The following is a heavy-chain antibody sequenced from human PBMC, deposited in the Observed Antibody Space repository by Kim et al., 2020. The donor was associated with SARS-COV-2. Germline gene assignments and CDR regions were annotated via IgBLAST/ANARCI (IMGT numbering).Heavy chain of an antibody. Sequence: NTNYAQKLQGRVTMTTDTSTSTADMELRSLRSDDTAVYYCARDGGSGLDYWGQGTLVTVSS. J-gene: IGHJ4*02. CDR3: ARDGGSGLDY. D-gene: IGHD6-19*01. CDR2: NT. V-gene: IGHV1-18*01.